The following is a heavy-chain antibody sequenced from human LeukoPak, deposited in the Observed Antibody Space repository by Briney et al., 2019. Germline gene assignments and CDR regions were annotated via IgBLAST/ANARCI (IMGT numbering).Heavy chain of an antibody. CDR3: AIDTGWSYRRGFFDY. CDR1: GLIFTDYA. Sequence: PGGSLRLSCAASGLIFTDYAMHWVRQAPGKGLEWVSGISWNSADIGYVDSVKGRFTISRDSAKNALYLQMNSLRPGDTAFYYCAIDTGWSYRRGFFDYWGQGTQVTVSS. CDR2: ISWNSADI. D-gene: IGHD3-10*01. V-gene: IGHV3-9*01. J-gene: IGHJ4*02.